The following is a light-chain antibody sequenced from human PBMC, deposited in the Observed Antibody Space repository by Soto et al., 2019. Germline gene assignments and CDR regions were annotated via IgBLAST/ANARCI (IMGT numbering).Light chain of an antibody. J-gene: IGLJ1*01. CDR1: SSDVAGYNY. CDR3: SSYTSSFKLAV. V-gene: IGLV2-14*03. CDR2: DVS. Sequence: QAVVTQPAFVSGSPGQSITIFCTGTSSDVAGYNYVSWYQQHPGSAPKLMIYDVSSRPSGVSNRFSGSKSGNTASLTISGLQAEDEADYYCSSYTSSFKLAVFGSGTKVTVL.